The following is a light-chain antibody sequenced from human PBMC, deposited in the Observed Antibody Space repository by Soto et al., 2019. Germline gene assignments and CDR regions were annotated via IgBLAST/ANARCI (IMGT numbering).Light chain of an antibody. V-gene: IGLV2-14*01. J-gene: IGLJ1*01. CDR2: DVS. CDR3: SSYTSISTYV. CDR1: SSDVGGYNY. Sequence: QSALTQPASVSGSPGQSITISCTGTSSDVGGYNYVSWYQQHPGKAPKLMIYDVSNRPSGVSNRFSGSKSGNTASLTISWLQAEDEADYYCSSYTSISTYVFGTGTKVTVL.